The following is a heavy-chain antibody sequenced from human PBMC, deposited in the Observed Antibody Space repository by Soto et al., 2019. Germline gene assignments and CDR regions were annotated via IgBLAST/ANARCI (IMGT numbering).Heavy chain of an antibody. V-gene: IGHV1-18*01. Sequence: ASVKVSCKASGYTFTSYGISWVRQAPGQGLEWMGWISAYNGNTNYAQKLQGRVTMTTDTSTSTAYMELSSLRSEDTAVYYCARDRANGDDFWSGPYYYGMDVWGQGTTVTVSS. CDR3: ARDRANGDDFWSGPYYYGMDV. CDR2: ISAYNGNT. D-gene: IGHD3-3*01. CDR1: GYTFTSYG. J-gene: IGHJ6*02.